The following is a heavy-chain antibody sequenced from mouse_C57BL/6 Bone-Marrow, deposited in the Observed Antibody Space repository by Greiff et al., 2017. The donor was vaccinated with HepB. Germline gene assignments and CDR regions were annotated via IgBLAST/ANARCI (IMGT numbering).Heavy chain of an antibody. Sequence: VQLKQSGPVLVKPGASVKMSCKASGYTFTDYYMNWVKQSHGKSLEWIGVINPYNGGTSYNQKFKGKATLTVDKSSSTAYMELNSLTSEDSAVYYCARSNYGSSYDYWYFDVWGTGTTVTVSS. J-gene: IGHJ1*03. D-gene: IGHD1-1*01. CDR1: GYTFTDYY. CDR2: INPYNGGT. V-gene: IGHV1-19*01. CDR3: ARSNYGSSYDYWYFDV.